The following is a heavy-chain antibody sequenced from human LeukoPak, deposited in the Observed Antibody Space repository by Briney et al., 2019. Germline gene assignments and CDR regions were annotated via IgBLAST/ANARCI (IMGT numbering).Heavy chain of an antibody. J-gene: IGHJ4*02. CDR1: GGSISSYY. D-gene: IGHD2-2*02. V-gene: IGHV4-59*08. CDR3: ARGAGYCSSASCYTEGIDY. CDR2: IYYSGST. Sequence: PSETLSLTCTVSGGSISSYYWSWIRQPPGKGLEWIGYIYYSGSTNYNPSLKSRVTISVDTSKNQFSLKLSSVTAADTAVYYCARGAGYCSSASCYTEGIDYWGQGTLVTVSS.